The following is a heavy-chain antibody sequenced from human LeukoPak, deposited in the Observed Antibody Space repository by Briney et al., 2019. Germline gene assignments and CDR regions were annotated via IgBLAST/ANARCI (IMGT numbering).Heavy chain of an antibody. CDR2: ISYNGVIK. J-gene: IGHJ4*02. CDR3: AKDEGVVLSTSFDIGH. D-gene: IGHD3-10*01. Sequence: GGSLRLSCAASGFTFSDFAMHWVRQAPGKGLEWVTLISYNGVIKYYADSVKGRFTISRDNSKNTLYLQMNSLRPDDTAIYYCAKDEGVVLSTSFDIGHWGQGTLVAVSS. V-gene: IGHV3-30-3*01. CDR1: GFTFSDFA.